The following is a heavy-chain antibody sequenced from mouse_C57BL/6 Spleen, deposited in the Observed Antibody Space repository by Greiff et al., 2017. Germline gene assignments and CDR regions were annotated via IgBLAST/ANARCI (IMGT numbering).Heavy chain of an antibody. J-gene: IGHJ3*01. Sequence: QVQLQQSGPELVKPGASVKLSCKASGYTFTSYDINWVKQRPGQGLEWIGWIYPRDGSTKYNEKFKGKATLTVDTSSSTAYMELHSLSSEDSAVYFCAREAGGYEGTWFAYWGQGTLVTVSA. CDR3: AREAGGYEGTWFAY. CDR1: GYTFTSYD. D-gene: IGHD2-2*01. V-gene: IGHV1-85*01. CDR2: IYPRDGST.